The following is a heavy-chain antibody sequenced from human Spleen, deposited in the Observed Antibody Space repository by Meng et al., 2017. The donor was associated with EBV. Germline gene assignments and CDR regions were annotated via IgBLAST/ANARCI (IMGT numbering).Heavy chain of an antibody. CDR2: IDENGRTT. Sequence: EVQLVESGGALVQPGGSLRLSCAVSRFSFSSFWMHWVRQVPGRGLVWIARIDENGRTTTYADSVKGRFTISRDNTRNTLYLQMHSLRAEDTAVYFCSRDLAGPFDDWGQGTLVTVSS. J-gene: IGHJ4*02. CDR1: RFSFSSFW. CDR3: SRDLAGPFDD. V-gene: IGHV3-74*03.